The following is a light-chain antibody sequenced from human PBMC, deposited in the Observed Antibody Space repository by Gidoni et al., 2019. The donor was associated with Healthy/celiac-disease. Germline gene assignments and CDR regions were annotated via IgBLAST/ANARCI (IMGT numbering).Light chain of an antibody. CDR2: DAY. J-gene: IGKJ5*01. V-gene: IGKV1-33*01. CDR3: QQYDNLQIT. Sequence: DIQMTPSPSSLSASVGDRVTITCQVSQDISNYLNWYQQKPGKAPKLLIYDAYILETGVPSRFSGSGSGTEFTLTISSLQPEDVATYYCQQYDNLQITFGQGTRLDIK. CDR1: QDISNY.